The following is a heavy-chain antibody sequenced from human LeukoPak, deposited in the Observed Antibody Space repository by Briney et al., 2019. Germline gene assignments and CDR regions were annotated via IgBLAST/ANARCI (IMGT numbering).Heavy chain of an antibody. CDR2: INHSGST. J-gene: IGHJ4*02. D-gene: IGHD4-17*01. CDR1: GGSFSGYY. Sequence: SETLSLTCAVYGGSFSGYYWSWLRQPPGKGLEWIGEINHSGSTNYNPSLKSRVTISVDTSKNQFSLKLSSVTAADTAVYYCARVAYGDLYYFDYWGQGTLVTVSS. CDR3: ARVAYGDLYYFDY. V-gene: IGHV4-34*01.